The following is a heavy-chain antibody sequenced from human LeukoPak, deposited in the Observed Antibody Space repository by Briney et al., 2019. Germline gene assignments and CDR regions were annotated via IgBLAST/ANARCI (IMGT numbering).Heavy chain of an antibody. D-gene: IGHD3-10*01. J-gene: IGHJ4*02. CDR1: GYTFTGYY. Sequence: GASVKVSCKASGYTFTGYYMHWVRQAPGQGLEWMGGIIPIFGTANYAQKFQGRVTITADESTSTAYMELSSLRSEDTAVYYCARDRVNSGVFDYWGQGTLVTVSS. V-gene: IGHV1-69*13. CDR2: IIPIFGTA. CDR3: ARDRVNSGVFDY.